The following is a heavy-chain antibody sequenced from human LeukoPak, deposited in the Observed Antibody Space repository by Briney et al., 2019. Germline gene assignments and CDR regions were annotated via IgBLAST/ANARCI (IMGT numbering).Heavy chain of an antibody. D-gene: IGHD1-26*01. CDR2: IRYDGGYK. J-gene: IGHJ4*02. CDR1: GFTFSNSG. Sequence: GGSLRLSCAASGFTFSNSGMHSVRQAPGKGLEWVAFIRYDGGYKYYADSVKGRFTISRDNSKNTLYLQMNSLRAEDTAVYYCAKDRGWELLFFDYWGQGTLVTVSS. CDR3: AKDRGWELLFFDY. V-gene: IGHV3-30*02.